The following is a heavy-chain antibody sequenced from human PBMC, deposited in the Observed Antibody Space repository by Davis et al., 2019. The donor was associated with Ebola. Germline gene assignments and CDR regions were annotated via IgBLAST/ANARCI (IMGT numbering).Heavy chain of an antibody. CDR2: IYYSGST. CDR1: GGSISNYY. CDR3: ARVRLGWFDP. J-gene: IGHJ5*02. Sequence: SQTLSLTCTVSGGSISNYYWSWIRQPPGKGLEWIGYIYYSGSTNYNPSLKTRVTISVDTSKNQFSLKLSSVTAADTAVYYCARVRLGWFDPWGQGTLVTVSS. D-gene: IGHD6-19*01. V-gene: IGHV4-59*01.